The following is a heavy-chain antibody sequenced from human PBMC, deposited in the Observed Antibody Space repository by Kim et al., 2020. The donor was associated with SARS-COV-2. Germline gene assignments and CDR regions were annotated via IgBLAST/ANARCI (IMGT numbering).Heavy chain of an antibody. J-gene: IGHJ4*02. D-gene: IGHD5-18*01. CDR3: ARRKWIQLWFSLDY. CDR1: GGSFSGYY. CDR2: INHSGST. V-gene: IGHV4-34*01. Sequence: SETLSLTCAVYGGSFSGYYWSWIRQPPGKGLEWIGEINHSGSTNYNPSLKSRVTISVDTSKNQFSLKLSSVTAADTAVYYCARRKWIQLWFSLDYWGQGTLVTVSS.